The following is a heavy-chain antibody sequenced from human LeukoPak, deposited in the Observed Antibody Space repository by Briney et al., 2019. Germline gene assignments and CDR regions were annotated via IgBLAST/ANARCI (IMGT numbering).Heavy chain of an antibody. V-gene: IGHV1-2*02. CDR2: INPNSGGT. CDR1: GYTFTGYY. J-gene: IGHJ6*03. CDR3: ARDRVPAAIRGYYYYMDV. Sequence: ASVKVSCKASGYTFTGYYMHWVRQAPGQGLEWMGWINPNSGGTNYAQKFQGRVTMTRDTSISTAYMELSRLRSDDTAVYYCARDRVPAAIRGYYYYMDVWGKGTTVTVSS. D-gene: IGHD2-2*02.